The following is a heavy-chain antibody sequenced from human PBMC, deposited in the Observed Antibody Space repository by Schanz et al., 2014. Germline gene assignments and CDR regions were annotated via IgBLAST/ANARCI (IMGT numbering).Heavy chain of an antibody. CDR2: ILYDGSKT. CDR3: AREEGYGYGPGAFDI. V-gene: IGHV3-30*04. J-gene: IGHJ3*02. Sequence: QVQLVESGGGVVQPGRSLRLSCAASGFSFSTYAMHWVRQAPGKGLEWVAVILYDGSKTYYADSVKGRFTISRDNSKNTLSLQMNSLRAEDTAVYYCAREEGYGYGPGAFDIWGQGKMVTVSS. CDR1: GFSFSTYA. D-gene: IGHD5-18*01.